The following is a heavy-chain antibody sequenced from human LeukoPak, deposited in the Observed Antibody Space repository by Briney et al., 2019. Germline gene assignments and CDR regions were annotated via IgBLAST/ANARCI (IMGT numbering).Heavy chain of an antibody. D-gene: IGHD3-22*01. J-gene: IGHJ4*02. V-gene: IGHV3-21*01. CDR2: ISSSSSYI. CDR3: ASGRAYYYDSSGLL. CDR1: GFTFSSYA. Sequence: PGGSLRLSCAASGFTFSSYAMSWVRQAPGKGLEWVSSISSSSSYIYYADSVKGRFTISRDNAKNALYRQMNSLRAEDTAVYYCASGRAYYYDSSGLLWGQGTLVTVSS.